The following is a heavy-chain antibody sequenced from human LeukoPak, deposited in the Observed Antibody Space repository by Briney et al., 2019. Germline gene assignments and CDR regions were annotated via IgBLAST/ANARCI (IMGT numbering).Heavy chain of an antibody. CDR3: ARAKTMVRGPFDY. J-gene: IGHJ4*02. Sequence: ASVKVSCKASGYTFTTYYLQWVRPAPGQGLEWMGMINPSGGSTTYAQKFQGRVTMTRDMSTSTVYMELSSLRSEDTAVYYCARAKTMVRGPFDYWGQGTLVTVSS. V-gene: IGHV1-46*01. D-gene: IGHD3-10*01. CDR1: GYTFTTYY. CDR2: INPSGGST.